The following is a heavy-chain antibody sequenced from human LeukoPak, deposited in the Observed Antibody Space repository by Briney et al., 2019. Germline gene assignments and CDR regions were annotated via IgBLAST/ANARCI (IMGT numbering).Heavy chain of an antibody. Sequence: GGSLRLSCAASGFTFSSYSMNWVRQAPGKGLEWVSYISSSSRTKYYADSVKGRFTICRDNVKHSLFLQLKSLRAEDTGVYYRARGRILIVPPAIVTNNWFDPWGQGNLVTVSS. CDR1: GFTFSSYS. V-gene: IGHV3-48*04. CDR3: ARGRILIVPPAIVTNNWFDP. CDR2: ISSSSRTK. D-gene: IGHD2-2*01. J-gene: IGHJ5*02.